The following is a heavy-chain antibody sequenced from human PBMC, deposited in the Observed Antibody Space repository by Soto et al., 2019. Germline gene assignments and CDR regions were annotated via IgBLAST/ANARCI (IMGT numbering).Heavy chain of an antibody. CDR1: GGSISSYY. J-gene: IGHJ4*02. D-gene: IGHD3-10*01. Sequence: QVQLQESGPGLVKPSETLSLTCTVSGGSISSYYWSWIRQPPGKGLEWIGYIYYSGSTNYNPSLKSRFTISVATSKNQFSLTLSSVTAADTAVYYCARITFDDYFDYWGQGTLVTVSS. V-gene: IGHV4-59*01. CDR3: ARITFDDYFDY. CDR2: IYYSGST.